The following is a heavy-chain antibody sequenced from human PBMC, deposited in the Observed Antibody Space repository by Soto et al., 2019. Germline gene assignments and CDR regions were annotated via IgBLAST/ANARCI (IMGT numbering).Heavy chain of an antibody. CDR2: IYYSGST. D-gene: IGHD1-26*01. CDR1: GGSVSSGSYY. V-gene: IGHV4-61*01. J-gene: IGHJ3*02. CDR3: ARVIVGATIGAFDI. Sequence: SETLSLTCTVSGGSVSSGSYYWGWIRQPPGKGLEWIGYIYYSGSTNYNPSLKSRVTISVDTSKNQFALKLSSVTAADTAVYYWARVIVGATIGAFDIWGQETMVTVAS.